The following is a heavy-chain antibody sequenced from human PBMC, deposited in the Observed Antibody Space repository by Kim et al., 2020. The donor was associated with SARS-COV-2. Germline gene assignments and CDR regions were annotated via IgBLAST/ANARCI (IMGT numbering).Heavy chain of an antibody. CDR3: ARLKGIYYDSTSPGDY. CDR1: GYSFTSYW. Sequence: GESLKISCKGSGYSFTSYWIGWVRQMPGKGLEWMGIIYPGDSDTRYSPSFQGQVTISADKSISTAYLQWSSLKASDTAMYYCARLKGIYYDSTSPGDYWGQGTLVTVSS. V-gene: IGHV5-51*01. CDR2: IYPGDSDT. J-gene: IGHJ4*02. D-gene: IGHD3-22*01.